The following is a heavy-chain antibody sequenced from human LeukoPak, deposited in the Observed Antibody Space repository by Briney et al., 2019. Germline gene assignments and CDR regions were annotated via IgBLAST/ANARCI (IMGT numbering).Heavy chain of an antibody. CDR1: GFTFSSYT. J-gene: IGHJ4*02. V-gene: IGHV3-7*01. CDR2: IKQDGSEK. Sequence: GGSLRLSCAASGFTFSSYTMNWVRQAPGKGLEWVANIKQDGSEKYYVDSVKGRFTISRDNAKNSLYLQMNSLRAEDTAVYYCARDVAAGDYFDYWGQGTLVTVSS. CDR3: ARDVAAGDYFDY. D-gene: IGHD6-25*01.